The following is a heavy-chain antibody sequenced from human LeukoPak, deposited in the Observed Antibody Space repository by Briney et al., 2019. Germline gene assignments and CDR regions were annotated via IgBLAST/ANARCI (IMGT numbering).Heavy chain of an antibody. Sequence: GGPLRLSCAASGFTFSDYGMHWVRQAPGKGLEWVAFVRYDGTHQYYTDSVEGRFIISRDNSMNTLYLQMNSLRAEDTAVYYCARAPFGTSPGYYFDYWGQGTLVTVSS. CDR1: GFTFSDYG. CDR3: ARAPFGTSPGYYFDY. J-gene: IGHJ4*02. D-gene: IGHD2/OR15-2a*01. V-gene: IGHV3-30*02. CDR2: VRYDGTHQ.